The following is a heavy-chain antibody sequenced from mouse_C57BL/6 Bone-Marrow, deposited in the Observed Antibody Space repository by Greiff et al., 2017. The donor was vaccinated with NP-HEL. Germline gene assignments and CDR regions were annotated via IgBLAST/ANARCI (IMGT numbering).Heavy chain of an antibody. CDR1: GYSITSGYY. CDR3: ARRAGTSMDFDY. CDR2: ISYDGSN. V-gene: IGHV3-6*01. Sequence: EVQLQQSGPGLVKPSQSLSLTCSVTGYSITSGYYWNWIRQFPGNKLEWMGYISYDGSNNYNPSLKNRISITRDTSKNQFFLKLNSVTTEDTATYYCARRAGTSMDFDYWGQGTTLTVSS. J-gene: IGHJ2*01. D-gene: IGHD4-1*01.